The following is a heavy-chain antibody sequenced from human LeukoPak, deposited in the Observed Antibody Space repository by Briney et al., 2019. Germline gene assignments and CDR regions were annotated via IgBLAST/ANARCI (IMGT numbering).Heavy chain of an antibody. Sequence: GGSLRLSCAASGFTFSSYSMNWVRQAPGKGLEWVSYISSSGSTIYYADSVKGRFTISRDRAKSSLYLQMKSLRAEDTAVYYCSGRLDYWGQGTLVTVSS. V-gene: IGHV3-48*01. J-gene: IGHJ4*02. CDR2: ISSSGSTI. D-gene: IGHD6-19*01. CDR3: SGRLDY. CDR1: GFTFSSYS.